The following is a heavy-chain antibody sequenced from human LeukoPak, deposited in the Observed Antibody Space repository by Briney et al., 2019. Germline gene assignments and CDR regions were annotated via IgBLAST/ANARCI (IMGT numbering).Heavy chain of an antibody. V-gene: IGHV1-69*13. Sequence: GASVKVSCKASGCTFSSYAISWVRQAPGQGLEWMGWIIPIFGNANYAQKFQGRVTITADESTSTAYMELSSLRSEDTAVYYCARDGRGIAAAGRLNYWGQGTLVTVSS. CDR3: ARDGRGIAAAGRLNY. J-gene: IGHJ4*02. CDR2: IIPIFGNA. CDR1: GCTFSSYA. D-gene: IGHD6-13*01.